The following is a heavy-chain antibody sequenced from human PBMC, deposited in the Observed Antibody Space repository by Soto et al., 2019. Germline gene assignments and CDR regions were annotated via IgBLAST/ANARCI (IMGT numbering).Heavy chain of an antibody. V-gene: IGHV4-59*01. J-gene: IGHJ4*02. CDR3: ARAGFITGTTTVEGPHFDY. D-gene: IGHD1-7*01. Sequence: PSETLSLTCTVSGGSISSYYWSWIRQPPGKGLEWIGYIYYSGSTNYNPSLKSRVTISVDTSKNQFSLKLSSVAAADTAVYYCARAGFITGTTTVEGPHFDYWGQGTLVTVSS. CDR1: GGSISSYY. CDR2: IYYSGST.